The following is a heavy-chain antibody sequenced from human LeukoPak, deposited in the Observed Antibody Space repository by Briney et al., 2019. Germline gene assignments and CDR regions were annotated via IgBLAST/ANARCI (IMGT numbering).Heavy chain of an antibody. Sequence: GGSLRLSCAASGFTFSNYGMQWVRQAPGKGLEWVAFIRYDGSNKYYADSVKGRFTISRDNSKNTLYLQMNSLRAEDTAVYYCARGVGAPGPYYFDYWGQGTLVTVSS. CDR2: IRYDGSNK. D-gene: IGHD1-26*01. CDR3: ARGVGAPGPYYFDY. CDR1: GFTFSNYG. V-gene: IGHV3-30*02. J-gene: IGHJ4*02.